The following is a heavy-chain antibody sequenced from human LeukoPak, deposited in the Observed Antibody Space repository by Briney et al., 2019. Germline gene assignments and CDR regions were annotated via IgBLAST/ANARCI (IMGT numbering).Heavy chain of an antibody. Sequence: GGSLRLSCAASGFTFSSYWMSWVRQAPGKGLEWVANIKQDGSEKYYVDSVKGRFTISRDNAKNSLYLQMNSLRAEDTAVYYCARGLTQYYYDSSGYYQDYWGQGTLVTVSS. CDR1: GFTFSSYW. V-gene: IGHV3-7*01. CDR3: ARGLTQYYYDSSGYYQDY. D-gene: IGHD3-22*01. J-gene: IGHJ4*02. CDR2: IKQDGSEK.